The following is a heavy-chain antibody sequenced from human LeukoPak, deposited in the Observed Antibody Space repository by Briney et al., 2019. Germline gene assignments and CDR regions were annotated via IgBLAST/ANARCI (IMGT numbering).Heavy chain of an antibody. J-gene: IGHJ4*02. CDR3: AKDNYDYGDYDGGDY. D-gene: IGHD4-17*01. CDR2: IRYDGSNK. V-gene: IGHV3-30*02. Sequence: GGSLRLSCAASGFTFSSYGMHWVRQAPGKGLEWVAFIRYDGSNKYYADSVKGRFTISRDNSKNTLYLLMNSLRAEDTAVYYCAKDNYDYGDYDGGDYWGQGTLVTVSS. CDR1: GFTFSSYG.